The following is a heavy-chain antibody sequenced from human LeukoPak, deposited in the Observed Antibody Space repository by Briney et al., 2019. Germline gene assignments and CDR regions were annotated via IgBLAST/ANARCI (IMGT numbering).Heavy chain of an antibody. CDR3: ARNPFTTFGPHYTGA. V-gene: IGHV4-34*01. CDR1: GGSFSGYY. J-gene: IGHJ5*02. Sequence: SETLSLTCAVYGGSFSGYYWSWIRQPPGKGLEWIGEINHSGSTNYNPSLKSRVTISVDTSKNQFSLKLSSVTAANTAVYYCARNPFTTFGPHYTGAWGQGTLVTVSS. CDR2: INHSGST. D-gene: IGHD3-3*01.